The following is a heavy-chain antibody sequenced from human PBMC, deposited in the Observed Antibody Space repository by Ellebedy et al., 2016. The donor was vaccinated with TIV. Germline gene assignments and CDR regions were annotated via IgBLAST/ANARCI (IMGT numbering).Heavy chain of an antibody. CDR2: ISSSGSTI. J-gene: IGHJ5*02. CDR3: ARDESWEQQLVRYNWFDP. D-gene: IGHD6-13*01. CDR1: GFTFSDYY. Sequence: GGSLRLSCAASGFTFSDYYMSWIRQAPGKGLEWVSYISSSGSTIYYADSVKGRFTISRDNAKNSLYLQMNSLRAEDTAVYYCARDESWEQQLVRYNWFDPWGQGTLVTVSS. V-gene: IGHV3-11*04.